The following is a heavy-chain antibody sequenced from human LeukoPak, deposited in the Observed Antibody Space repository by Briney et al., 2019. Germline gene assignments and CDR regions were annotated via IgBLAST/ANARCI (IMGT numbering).Heavy chain of an antibody. CDR3: AKNVGGYDILTGSSHGMDV. Sequence: GGSLRLSCAASGFTFSSYAMSWVRQAPGKGLEWVSAISGSGGSTYYADSVKGRFTISRDNSKNTLYLQMNSLRAEDTAVYYCAKNVGGYDILTGSSHGMDVWGQGTTVTVSS. V-gene: IGHV3-23*01. J-gene: IGHJ6*02. CDR1: GFTFSSYA. CDR2: ISGSGGST. D-gene: IGHD3-9*01.